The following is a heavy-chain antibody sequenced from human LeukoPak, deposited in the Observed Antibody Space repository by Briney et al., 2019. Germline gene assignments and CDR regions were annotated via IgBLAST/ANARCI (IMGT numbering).Heavy chain of an antibody. CDR3: TRDDGSKPFDY. V-gene: IGHV3-49*03. CDR2: IRSKAYGGTT. D-gene: IGHD3-10*01. CDR1: GFTFGDYA. J-gene: IGHJ4*02. Sequence: PGGSLRLSCTVSGFTFGDYAMSWFRQAPGKGLEWVGFIRSKAYGGTTEYAASVKGRFTISRDDSKSIAYLQMNSLKTEDTAVYYCTRDDGSKPFDYWGQGTLVTVSS.